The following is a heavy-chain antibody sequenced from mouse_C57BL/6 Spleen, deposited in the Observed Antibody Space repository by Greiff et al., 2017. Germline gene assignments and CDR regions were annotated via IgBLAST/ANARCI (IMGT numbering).Heavy chain of an antibody. J-gene: IGHJ1*03. V-gene: IGHV1-55*01. CDR1: GYTFTSYW. CDR3: ARSPYYYGSHYWYFGG. D-gene: IGHD1-1*01. CDR2: IDPGSGGT. Sequence: QVQLQQPGAELVKPGASVKMSCKASGYTFTSYWITWVKQRPGQGLEWIGDIDPGSGGTNYNEKFKSKATLTVDTSSSTAYMQLSSLTSEDSAVYYCARSPYYYGSHYWYFGGRGTGPTVTVSS.